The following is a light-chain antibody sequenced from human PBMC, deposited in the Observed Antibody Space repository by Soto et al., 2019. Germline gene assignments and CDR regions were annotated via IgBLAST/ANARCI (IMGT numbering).Light chain of an antibody. CDR3: QHYDSLWEA. CDR1: RTSSSW. J-gene: IGKJ1*01. V-gene: IGKV1-5*03. CDR2: KAS. Sequence: INITHSPSALSATVEERVTITCRASRTSSSWLAWYQQKPGKAPKLLIYKASTLKSGVPSRFSGSGSGTEFTLTISSLQPDDFATYYCQHYDSLWEAFGQGTKVEIK.